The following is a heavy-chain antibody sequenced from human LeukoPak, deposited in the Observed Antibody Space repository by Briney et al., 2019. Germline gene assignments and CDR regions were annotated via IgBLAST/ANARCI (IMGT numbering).Heavy chain of an antibody. J-gene: IGHJ4*02. V-gene: IGHV1-69*06. D-gene: IGHD6-19*01. CDR1: GGTFSSYA. Sequence: GASVKVSCKASGGTFSSYAISWVRQAPGQGLEWMGGIIPIFGTANYAQKFQGRVTITADKSTSTAYMELSSLRSEDTAVYYCARDPLYSSGWYEDYWGQGTLVTVSS. CDR3: ARDPLYSSGWYEDY. CDR2: IIPIFGTA.